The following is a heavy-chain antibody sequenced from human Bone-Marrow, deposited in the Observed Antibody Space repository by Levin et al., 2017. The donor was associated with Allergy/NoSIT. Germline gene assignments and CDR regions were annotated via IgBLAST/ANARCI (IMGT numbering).Heavy chain of an antibody. J-gene: IGHJ4*02. Sequence: SGESLKISCAASGFIFSDYWMHWVRQTPGKGLVWVSRIDTGGSITNYADSVKGRFTISRDNAKNTLYLEMNSLRADDTAVYYCGRDLGGSRSNWGPGTLVSVSS. V-gene: IGHV3-74*01. CDR2: IDTGGSIT. CDR3: GRDLGGSRSN. CDR1: GFIFSDYW. D-gene: IGHD6-13*01.